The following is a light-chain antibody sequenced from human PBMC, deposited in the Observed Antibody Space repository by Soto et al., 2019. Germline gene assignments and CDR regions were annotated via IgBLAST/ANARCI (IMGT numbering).Light chain of an antibody. V-gene: IGKV3D-20*02. Sequence: EIVLTHSPGTLSLSPWERATLSCWASQSVSSSYLAWYQQKPGQAPRLLIYGASSRATGIPARFSGGGSGTDFTPTISSLEPEDFAIYFCQQRSNCPWTFGQGTKVDIK. CDR2: GAS. CDR3: QQRSNCPWT. J-gene: IGKJ1*01. CDR1: QSVSSSY.